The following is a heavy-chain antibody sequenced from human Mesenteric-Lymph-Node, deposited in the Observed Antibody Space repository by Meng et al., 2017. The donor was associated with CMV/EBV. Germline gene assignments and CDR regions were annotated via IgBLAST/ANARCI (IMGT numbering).Heavy chain of an antibody. Sequence: GGSLRLSCAASGFTFSSYGMHWVRQAPGKGLEWVAVIWYDGSNKYYADSVKGRFTISRDNSKNTLYLQMNSLRAEDTAVYYCAKDRHYYDILTGYYTNYYYYGMDVWGQGTTVTVSS. CDR1: GFTFSSYG. V-gene: IGHV3-33*06. CDR3: AKDRHYYDILTGYYTNYYYYGMDV. CDR2: IWYDGSNK. J-gene: IGHJ6*02. D-gene: IGHD3-9*01.